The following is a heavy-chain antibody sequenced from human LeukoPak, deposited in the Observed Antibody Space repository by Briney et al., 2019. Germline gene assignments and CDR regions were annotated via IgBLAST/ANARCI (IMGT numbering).Heavy chain of an antibody. J-gene: IGHJ6*02. V-gene: IGHV1-69*04. CDR2: IIPILGIA. CDR1: GGTFSSYA. CDR3: ARGSRSYDDRQLLVV. D-gene: IGHD3-10*01. Sequence: GASVKVSRKASGGTFSSYAISWVRQAPAQGLEWMGRIIPILGIANYAQKFQGRVTITADKSTSTAYMELSSLRSEDTAVYYCARGSRSYDDRQLLVVWGQGTTVTVSS.